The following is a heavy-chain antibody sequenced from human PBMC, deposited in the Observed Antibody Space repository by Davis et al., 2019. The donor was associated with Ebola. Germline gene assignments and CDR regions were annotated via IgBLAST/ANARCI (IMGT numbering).Heavy chain of an antibody. V-gene: IGHV1-2*04. J-gene: IGHJ5*02. CDR2: INPNSGGT. D-gene: IGHD6-6*01. CDR1: VYTFTGYY. Sequence: ASVTVSCKASVYTFTGYYMHWLRQAPGQGLEWMGWINPNSGGTNYAQKFQGWVTMTRDTSISTAYMELSRLRSDDTAVYYCARRIAARPNWFDPWGQGTLVTVSS. CDR3: ARRIAARPNWFDP.